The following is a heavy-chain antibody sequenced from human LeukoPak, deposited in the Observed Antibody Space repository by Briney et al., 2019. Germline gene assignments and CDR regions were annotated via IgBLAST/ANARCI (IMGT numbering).Heavy chain of an antibody. D-gene: IGHD6-13*01. J-gene: IGHJ4*02. CDR1: GGSISSYY. Sequence: SETLSLTCTVSGGSISSYYWSWIRQPPGKGLEWIGSIYYSGSTYYNPSLKSRVTISVDTSKNQFSLKLSSVTAADTAVYYCAKNHRAAAGRGAFDYWGQGTLVTVSS. V-gene: IGHV4-59*05. CDR3: AKNHRAAAGRGAFDY. CDR2: IYYSGST.